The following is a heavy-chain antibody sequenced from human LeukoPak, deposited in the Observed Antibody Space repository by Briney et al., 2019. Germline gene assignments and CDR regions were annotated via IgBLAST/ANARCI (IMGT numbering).Heavy chain of an antibody. D-gene: IGHD3-10*01. V-gene: IGHV4-34*01. J-gene: IGHJ4*02. Sequence: SETLSLTCAVYGGSFSGYYWSWIRQPPGKGLEWIGEINHSGSTNYNPSLKSRVTISVDTSKNQFSLKLSSVTAADTAVYYCARRLGRDYYGLGSPDYWGQGTLVTVSS. CDR2: INHSGST. CDR3: ARRLGRDYYGLGSPDY. CDR1: GGSFSGYY.